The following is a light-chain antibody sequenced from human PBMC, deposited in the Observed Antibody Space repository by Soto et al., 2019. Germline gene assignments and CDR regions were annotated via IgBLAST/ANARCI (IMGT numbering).Light chain of an antibody. J-gene: IGKJ1*01. CDR1: QDISNY. Sequence: DIQMTQSPSAMSASVGDRVTITCRASQDISNYLAWFQQKPGNVPKRLIYAASSLQSGVPSRFGGSGSGTEFTLTISSLQPEDFATYYCLQHNSYPWTFGQGTKVEIK. V-gene: IGKV1-17*03. CDR2: AAS. CDR3: LQHNSYPWT.